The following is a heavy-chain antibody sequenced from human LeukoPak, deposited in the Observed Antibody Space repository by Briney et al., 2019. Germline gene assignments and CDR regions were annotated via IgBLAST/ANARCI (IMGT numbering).Heavy chain of an antibody. D-gene: IGHD2-2*01. J-gene: IGHJ6*02. CDR1: GFTFSSYS. Sequence: PGGSLRLPCTASGFTFSSYSMNWVRQAPGKGLEWVSSISVSSNYIYYADSVKGRFTISRDNAKNSLYLQMDSLRADDTAVYYCARDPPPYAYGMDVWGQGTTVTVSS. V-gene: IGHV3-21*01. CDR2: ISVSSNYI. CDR3: ARDPPPYAYGMDV.